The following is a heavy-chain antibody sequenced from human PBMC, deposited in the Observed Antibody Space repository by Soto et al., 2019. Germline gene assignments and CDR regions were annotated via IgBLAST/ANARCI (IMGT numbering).Heavy chain of an antibody. V-gene: IGHV3-30*18. CDR1: GFTFSSYG. CDR2: ISYDGSNK. Sequence: GGSLRLSCAASGFTFSSYGMHWVRQAPGKGLEWVAVISYDGSNKYYADSVKGRFTISRDNSKNTLYLQMNSLRAEDTAVYYCANQCQDSGGSCYSSSPDYWGQGTLVTVSS. D-gene: IGHD2-15*01. J-gene: IGHJ4*02. CDR3: ANQCQDSGGSCYSSSPDY.